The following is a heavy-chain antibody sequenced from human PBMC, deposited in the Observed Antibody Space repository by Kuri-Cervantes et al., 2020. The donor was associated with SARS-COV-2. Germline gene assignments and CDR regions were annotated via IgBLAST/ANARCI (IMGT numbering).Heavy chain of an antibody. Sequence: GESLKISCAASGFTFSSYEMNWVRQAPGKGLERVSYISSSGSTIYYADSVKGRFTISRDNAKNSLYLQMNSLRAEDTAVYYCAREAFGYCSGGSCYSHYWGQGTLVTVSS. D-gene: IGHD2-15*01. J-gene: IGHJ4*02. V-gene: IGHV3-48*03. CDR2: ISSSGSTI. CDR1: GFTFSSYE. CDR3: AREAFGYCSGGSCYSHY.